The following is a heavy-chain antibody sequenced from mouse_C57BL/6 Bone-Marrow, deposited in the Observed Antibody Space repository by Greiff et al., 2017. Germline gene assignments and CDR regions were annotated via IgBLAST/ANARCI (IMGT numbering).Heavy chain of an antibody. CDR3: ASMGYCSLWFAY. J-gene: IGHJ3*01. D-gene: IGHD1-1*01. CDR2: IHPNSGST. Sequence: VQLQEPGAELVKPGASVKLSCKASGYPFTSYWMHWVKQRPGQGLEWIGMIHPNSGSTNYNEKFKSKATLTVDKSSSTAYMQRSSLTSEHSAVYYCASMGYCSLWFAYWGQGTLVTVSA. CDR1: GYPFTSYW. V-gene: IGHV1-64*01.